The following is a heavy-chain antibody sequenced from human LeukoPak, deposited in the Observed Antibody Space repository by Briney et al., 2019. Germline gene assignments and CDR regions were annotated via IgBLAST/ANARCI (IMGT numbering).Heavy chain of an antibody. D-gene: IGHD3-22*01. CDR3: AGFFYDNSGDAFDI. CDR1: GYTFTGYY. J-gene: IGHJ3*02. CDR2: IIPIYGSA. Sequence: GASVKVSCKASGYTFTGYYMHWVRQAPGQGLEWMGWIIPIYGSATYAQKFQGRITITSDESTRTVYMELSSLRPEDSAVHYCAGFFYDNSGDAFDIWGQGTMVTVSS. V-gene: IGHV1-69*13.